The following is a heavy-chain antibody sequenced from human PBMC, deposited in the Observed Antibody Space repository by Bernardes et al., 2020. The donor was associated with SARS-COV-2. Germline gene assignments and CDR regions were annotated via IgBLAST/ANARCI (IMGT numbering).Heavy chain of an antibody. D-gene: IGHD7-27*01. J-gene: IGHJ4*02. CDR2: FDPEDGET. Sequence: ASVKVSCKVSGYTLSEISMHWVRQAPGKELEWMKSFDPEDGETIYAQKVQGRVTMSEDTSTDTAYVELSRLRSEDTAVYYCVTGAWGYFFDHWGQGTLVTVSS. CDR3: VTGAWGYFFDH. CDR1: GYTLSEIS. V-gene: IGHV1-24*01.